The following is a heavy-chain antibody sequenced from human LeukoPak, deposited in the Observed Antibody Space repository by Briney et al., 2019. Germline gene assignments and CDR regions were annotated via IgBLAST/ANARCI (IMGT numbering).Heavy chain of an antibody. V-gene: IGHV1-2*02. Sequence: ASVKVSCKASGYSFTGHYMHWVRQAPGQGLEWMGWINPKSGGTNYAQKFQGRVTMTRDTSISTAYMEMSSLRSDDTAVYYCARNLWFGESSDAFDMWGQGTMVTVSS. D-gene: IGHD3-10*01. CDR2: INPKSGGT. J-gene: IGHJ3*02. CDR3: ARNLWFGESSDAFDM. CDR1: GYSFTGHY.